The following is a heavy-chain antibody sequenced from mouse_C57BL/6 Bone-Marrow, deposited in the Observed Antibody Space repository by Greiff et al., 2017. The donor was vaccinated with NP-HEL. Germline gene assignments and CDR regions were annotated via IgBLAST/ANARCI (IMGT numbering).Heavy chain of an antibody. CDR2: IYPRSGNT. Sequence: QVQLQQSGAELARPGASVKLSCKASGYTFTSSGISWVKQRTGQGLEWIGEIYPRSGNTYYNEKFKGKATLTADKSSSTAYMELRSLTSEDSAVYFCARCADYGSTYYYAMDYWGQGTSVTVSS. J-gene: IGHJ4*01. CDR1: GYTFTSSG. CDR3: ARCADYGSTYYYAMDY. V-gene: IGHV1-81*01. D-gene: IGHD1-1*01.